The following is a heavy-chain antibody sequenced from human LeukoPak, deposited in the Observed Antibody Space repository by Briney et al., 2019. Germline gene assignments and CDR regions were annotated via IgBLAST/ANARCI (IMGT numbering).Heavy chain of an antibody. CDR3: ARGRERITIFGSYYYYGMDV. D-gene: IGHD3-9*01. Sequence: SETLSLTCAVYGGSFSGYHWSWIRQPPGKGLEWIGEINHSGSTNYNPSLKSRVTISVDTSKNQFSLKLSSVTAADTAVYYCARGRERITIFGSYYYYGMDVWGKGTTVTVSS. CDR1: GGSFSGYH. J-gene: IGHJ6*04. CDR2: INHSGST. V-gene: IGHV4-34*01.